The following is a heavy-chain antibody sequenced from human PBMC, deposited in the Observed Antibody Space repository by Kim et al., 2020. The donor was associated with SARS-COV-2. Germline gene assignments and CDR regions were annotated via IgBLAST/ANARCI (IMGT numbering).Heavy chain of an antibody. CDR3: ARARIPPNFGVVYYFDY. Sequence: SVKVSCKASGGTFSSYAISWVRQAPGQGLEWMGGIIPIFGTANYAQKFQGRVTITADESTSTAYMELSSLRSEDTAVYYCARARIPPNFGVVYYFDYWGQGTLVTVSS. D-gene: IGHD3-3*01. V-gene: IGHV1-69*13. CDR2: IIPIFGTA. J-gene: IGHJ4*02. CDR1: GGTFSSYA.